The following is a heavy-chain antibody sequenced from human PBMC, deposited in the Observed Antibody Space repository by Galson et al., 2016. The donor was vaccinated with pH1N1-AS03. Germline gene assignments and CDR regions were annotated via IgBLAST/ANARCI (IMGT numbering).Heavy chain of an antibody. V-gene: IGHV3-7*01. D-gene: IGHD3-3*01. J-gene: IGHJ6*02. CDR1: GFTFSRYP. Sequence: SLRLSCAASGFTFSRYPMAWVRQTPGKGLQWVATIKEDGSETNYVESVKGRFTISRDNFENMVYLQMNSLRPEDTAVYYCAGDEGFANGINVWGQGTTVTVSS. CDR2: IKEDGSET. CDR3: AGDEGFANGINV.